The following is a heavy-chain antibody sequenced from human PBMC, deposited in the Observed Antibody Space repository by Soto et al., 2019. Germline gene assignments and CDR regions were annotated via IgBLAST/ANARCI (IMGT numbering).Heavy chain of an antibody. CDR3: ASYGSGSYPRFDP. CDR2: ISSSSSTI. V-gene: IGHV3-48*01. CDR1: GFTFSSYS. J-gene: IGHJ5*02. Sequence: GGSLRLSCAASGFTFSSYSMNWVRQAPGKGLEWVSYISSSSSTIYYADSVKGRFTISRDNAKNSLYLQMNSLRAEDTAVYYCASYGSGSYPRFDPWGQGTLVTVSS. D-gene: IGHD3-10*01.